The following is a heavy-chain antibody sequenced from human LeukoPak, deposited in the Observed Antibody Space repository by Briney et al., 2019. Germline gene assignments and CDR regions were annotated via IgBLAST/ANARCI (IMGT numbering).Heavy chain of an antibody. CDR1: GFTFSSYA. CDR2: ISGSGGST. V-gene: IGHV3-23*01. Sequence: GGSLRLSCAASGFTFSSYAMSWVRQAPGKGLEWVSAISGSGGSTYYADSVKGRFTISRDNSKNTLYLQMNSLRAEDTAVYYCARIPDSIRGQYYFDYWGQGTLVTVSS. J-gene: IGHJ4*02. D-gene: IGHD3-22*01. CDR3: ARIPDSIRGQYYFDY.